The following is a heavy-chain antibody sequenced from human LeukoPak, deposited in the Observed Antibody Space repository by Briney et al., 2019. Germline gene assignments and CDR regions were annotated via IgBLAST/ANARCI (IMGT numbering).Heavy chain of an antibody. CDR1: GGSISSYY. Sequence: PSETLSLTRTVSGGSISSYYWSWIREPAGKGLEWIGRNYTSGSTNHNPSLKSRVTMSVDTSKSQFSLKLSSVTAADTAVYYCASGPPFDYWGQGTLVTVSS. CDR2: NYTSGST. V-gene: IGHV4-4*07. J-gene: IGHJ4*02. CDR3: ASGPPFDY.